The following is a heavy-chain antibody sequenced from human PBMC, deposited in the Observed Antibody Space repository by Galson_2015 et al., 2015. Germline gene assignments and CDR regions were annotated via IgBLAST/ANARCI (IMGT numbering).Heavy chain of an antibody. CDR3: ARGGLGGYCSSTSCSNPDY. Sequence: ETLSLTCTVSGGSVSSGSYYWSWIRQPPGKGLEWIGYIYYSGSTNYNPSLKSRVTISVDTSKNQFSLKLSSATAADTAVYYCARGGLGGYCSSTSCSNPDYWGQGTLVTVSS. J-gene: IGHJ4*02. V-gene: IGHV4-61*01. CDR2: IYYSGST. D-gene: IGHD2-2*01. CDR1: GGSVSSGSYY.